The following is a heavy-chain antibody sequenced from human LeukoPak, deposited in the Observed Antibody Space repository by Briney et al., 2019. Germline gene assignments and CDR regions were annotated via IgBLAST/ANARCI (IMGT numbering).Heavy chain of an antibody. V-gene: IGHV3-74*01. Sequence: GGSLRLSCAAFGFTFSNYWMHWVRQAPGRGLVWVSRINEEGSYTTYADSVKGRFTISRDNAKNTLYLQMNSLRADDTAVYYCAKDFAGNNDDWGQGTLVTVSS. J-gene: IGHJ4*02. CDR2: INEEGSYT. CDR1: GFTFSNYW. CDR3: AKDFAGNNDD. D-gene: IGHD1/OR15-1a*01.